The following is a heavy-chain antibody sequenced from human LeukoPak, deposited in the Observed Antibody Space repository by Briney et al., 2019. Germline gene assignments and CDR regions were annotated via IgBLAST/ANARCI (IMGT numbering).Heavy chain of an antibody. V-gene: IGHV3-66*02. CDR1: GFTVRSNY. CDR2: IYSDGST. J-gene: IGHJ4*02. D-gene: IGHD6-13*01. CDR3: ARGPHSIVAAGGGFDY. Sequence: SGGSLRLSCVASGFTVRSNYISWVRQAPGKGLEWVSVIYSDGSTYYADSVKGRFTISRDNSKNTLYLQMNSLRAEDTAVYYCARGPHSIVAAGGGFDYWGQGTLVTVSS.